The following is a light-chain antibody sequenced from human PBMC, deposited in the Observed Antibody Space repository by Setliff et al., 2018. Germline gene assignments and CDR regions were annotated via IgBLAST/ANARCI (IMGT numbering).Light chain of an antibody. J-gene: IGLJ1*01. CDR1: NIGSKS. CDR2: YDS. Sequence: SYELTQPHSVSVATGQTGPRITCGGNNIGSKSVHWYQQKPGQAPVLVIYYDSDRPSGIPERFSGSNSGNTATLTISRVEAGDEADYYCQVWDSSSDRRVFGTGTKGTVL. CDR3: QVWDSSSDRRV. V-gene: IGLV3-21*04.